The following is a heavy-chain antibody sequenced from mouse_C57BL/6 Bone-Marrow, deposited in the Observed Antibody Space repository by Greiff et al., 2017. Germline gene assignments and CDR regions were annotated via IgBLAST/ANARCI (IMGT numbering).Heavy chain of an antibody. CDR2: IDPENGDT. V-gene: IGHV14-4*01. CDR1: GFNIKDDY. J-gene: IGHJ2*01. Sequence: VHVKQSGAELVRPGASVKLSCTASGFNIKDDYMHWVKQRPEQGLEWIGWIDPENGDTEYASKFQGKATITADTSSNTAYLQRSSLTSEDTAVYYCTFYGSSPDYWGQGTTLTVSS. CDR3: TFYGSSPDY. D-gene: IGHD1-1*01.